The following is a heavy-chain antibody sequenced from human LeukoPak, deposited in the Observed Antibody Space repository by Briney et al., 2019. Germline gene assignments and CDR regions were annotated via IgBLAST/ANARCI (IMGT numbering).Heavy chain of an antibody. J-gene: IGHJ4*02. Sequence: GGSLRLSCAASGFTFSSYAMHWVRQAPGKGLEWVSAISASGGSTFYADSVKGRFTISRDNAKNSLYLQMNSLRAEDTAVYYCARRRDSGSLQHFDYWGQGTLVTVSS. CDR2: ISASGGST. CDR1: GFTFSSYA. D-gene: IGHD1-26*01. CDR3: ARRRDSGSLQHFDY. V-gene: IGHV3-23*01.